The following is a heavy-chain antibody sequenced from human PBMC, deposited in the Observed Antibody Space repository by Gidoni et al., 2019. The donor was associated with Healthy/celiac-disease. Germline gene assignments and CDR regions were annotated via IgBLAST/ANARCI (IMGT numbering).Heavy chain of an antibody. CDR2: IYYSGST. J-gene: IGHJ6*03. CDR3: ARGPSYDFWSGTYYYMDV. V-gene: IGHV4-59*01. CDR1: GGSISSYY. Sequence: QVQLQESGPGLVKPSETLSLTRTVSGGSISSYYWSWIRQPPGKGLEWIGYIYYSGSTNYNPSRKSRVTISVDTSKNQFSLKLSSVTAADTAVYYCARGPSYDFWSGTYYYMDVWGKGTTVTVSS. D-gene: IGHD3-3*01.